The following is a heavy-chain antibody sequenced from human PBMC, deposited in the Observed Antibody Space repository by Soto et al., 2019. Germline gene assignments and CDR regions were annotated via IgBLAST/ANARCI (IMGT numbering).Heavy chain of an antibody. CDR3: ARALVAARPVLFDP. J-gene: IGHJ5*02. CDR2: INAGNGNT. D-gene: IGHD6-6*01. CDR1: GYTFTSYA. V-gene: IGHV1-3*01. Sequence: QVQLVQSGAEVKKPGASVKVSCKASGYTFTSYAMHWVRQAPGQRLEWMGWINAGNGNTKYSQKFQGRVTITRDTSASTAYMERSSLRSEDTAVYYCARALVAARPVLFDPWGQGTLVTVSS.